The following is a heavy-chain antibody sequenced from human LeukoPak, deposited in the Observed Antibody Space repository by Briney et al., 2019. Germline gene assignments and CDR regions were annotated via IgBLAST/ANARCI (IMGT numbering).Heavy chain of an antibody. D-gene: IGHD3-22*01. V-gene: IGHV1-2*02. J-gene: IGHJ4*02. CDR1: GYTFTGYY. Sequence: GASVKVSSKASGYTFTGYYMHWVRQAPGQGLEWMGWINPNSGGTNYAQKFQGRVTMTRDTSISTAYMELSRLRSDDTAVYYCARERGGAMYYYDSSGYYYGEFDYWGQGTLVTVSS. CDR3: ARERGGAMYYYDSSGYYYGEFDY. CDR2: INPNSGGT.